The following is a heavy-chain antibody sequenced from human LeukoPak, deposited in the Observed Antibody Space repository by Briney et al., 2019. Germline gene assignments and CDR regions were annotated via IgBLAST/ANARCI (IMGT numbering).Heavy chain of an antibody. Sequence: PSETLSLTCTVSGGSIRSDFWSWIRQPPGKGLEWIGSIYHSGSTYYNPSLKSRVTISVDTSKNQFSLKLSSVTAADTAVYYCARDEVVPAAMLSSWFDPWGQGTLVTVSS. J-gene: IGHJ5*02. CDR2: IYHSGST. CDR3: ARDEVVPAAMLSSWFDP. V-gene: IGHV4-38-2*02. D-gene: IGHD2-2*01. CDR1: GGSIRSDF.